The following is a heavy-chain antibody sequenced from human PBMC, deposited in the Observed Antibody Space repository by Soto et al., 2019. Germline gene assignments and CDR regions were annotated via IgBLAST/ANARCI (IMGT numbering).Heavy chain of an antibody. V-gene: IGHV4-34*01. D-gene: IGHD3-22*01. CDR3: ARGPRYYDSSGYYLDY. J-gene: IGHJ4*02. CDR1: GGSFSGYY. CDR2: INHSGST. Sequence: SDTLSLTSAVYGGSFSGYYWSWIRQPPGKGLEWIGEINHSGSTNYNPSLKSRVTISVDTSKNQFSLKLSSVTAADTAVYYCARGPRYYDSSGYYLDYWGQGTLVTVSS.